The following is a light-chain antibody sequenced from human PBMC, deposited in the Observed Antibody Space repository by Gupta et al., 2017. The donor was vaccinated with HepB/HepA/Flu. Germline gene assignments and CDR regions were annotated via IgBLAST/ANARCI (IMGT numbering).Light chain of an antibody. Sequence: EFVLTQSPDTLSLSPGERATLSCRASQSVNDYLAWYQQKPGQAPRLLIYGASSRATGIPDRFSGSGSGTDFTLTISRLEPKDFAVYYCQQYGSSPVTFGQGTRLEI. J-gene: IGKJ5*01. CDR3: QQYGSSPVT. CDR1: QSVNDY. CDR2: GAS. V-gene: IGKV3-20*01.